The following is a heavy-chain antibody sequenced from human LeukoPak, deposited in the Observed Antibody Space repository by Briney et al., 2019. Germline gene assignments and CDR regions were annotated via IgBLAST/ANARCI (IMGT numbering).Heavy chain of an antibody. CDR3: TRGRHGLEY. V-gene: IGHV3-11*01. CDR1: GLTFSDYY. CDR2: ISPSGSSI. J-gene: IGHJ4*02. Sequence: PGGSLRLSCAVSGLTFSDYYMSWTRQAPGKGPELVSYISPSGSSIFYVDSVKGRFTISRDNAKNSLYLQMNSLRAEDTAVYYCTRGRHGLEYWGQGTLVTVSS. D-gene: IGHD4-17*01.